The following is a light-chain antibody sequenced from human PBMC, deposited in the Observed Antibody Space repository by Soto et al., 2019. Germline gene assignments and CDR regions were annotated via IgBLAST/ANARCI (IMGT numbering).Light chain of an antibody. Sequence: EVVFTQSPCTLSLSPGERASLSCRASHTISSNYLAWYQQEPGQAPRLLIYGISKRATDIPDRFSGSGSGTEFTLTISSLQPEDFATYYCQQHGQWPITFGQGTRLEIK. CDR3: QQHGQWPIT. V-gene: IGKV3-20*01. J-gene: IGKJ5*01. CDR1: HTISSNY. CDR2: GIS.